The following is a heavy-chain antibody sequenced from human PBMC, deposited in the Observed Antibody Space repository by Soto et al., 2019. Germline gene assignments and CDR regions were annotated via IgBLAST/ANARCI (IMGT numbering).Heavy chain of an antibody. CDR1: GGSISSYY. D-gene: IGHD3-3*01. Sequence: PSETLSLTCTVSGGSISSYYWSWIRHPPGKGLEWIGYIYYSGSTNYSPSLKSRVTISVDTSKNQFSLKLSSVTAADTAVYYCARSRFLEWLLFFDYWGQGTLVTVSS. CDR2: IYYSGST. CDR3: ARSRFLEWLLFFDY. V-gene: IGHV4-59*01. J-gene: IGHJ4*02.